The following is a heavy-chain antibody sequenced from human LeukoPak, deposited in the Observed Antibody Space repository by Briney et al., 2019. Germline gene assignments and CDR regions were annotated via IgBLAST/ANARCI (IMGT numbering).Heavy chain of an antibody. V-gene: IGHV4-39*01. Sequence: SETLSLICTVSGGSISSSSYYWGWVRQPPGKGLEWIGSIYYSGSTYYNPSLKSRVTISVDTSKNQFSLKLSSVTAADTAVYYCASLRERSYYARGFDYWGQGTLVIVSS. CDR3: ASLRERSYYARGFDY. J-gene: IGHJ4*02. D-gene: IGHD1-26*01. CDR1: GGSISSSSYY. CDR2: IYYSGST.